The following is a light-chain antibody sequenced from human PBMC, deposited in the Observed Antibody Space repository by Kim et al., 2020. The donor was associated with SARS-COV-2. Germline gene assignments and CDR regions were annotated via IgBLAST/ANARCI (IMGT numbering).Light chain of an antibody. V-gene: IGLV2-14*03. J-gene: IGLJ3*02. CDR3: SSYTSSSTWV. CDR1: SSDVGGYNY. CDR2: DVS. Sequence: GQSVTISCPGTSSDVGGYNYVSWYQQHPGKAPKLMIYDVSNRPSGVSNRFSGSKSGNTASLTISGLQAEDEADYYCSSYTSSSTWVFGGGTQLTVL.